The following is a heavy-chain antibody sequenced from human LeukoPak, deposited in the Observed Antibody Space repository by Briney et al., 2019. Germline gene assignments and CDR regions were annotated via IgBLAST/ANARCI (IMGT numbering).Heavy chain of an antibody. CDR2: ISSSGRNY. Sequence: GGSLRLSCTASGFTFSNYEMNWVRQAPGKGLQWVSYISSSGRNYYYADSVKGRFTISRDNAKNSLYLQMNSLRAEDTAVYYCARFPSYYDSSGYYYYYYMDVWGKGTTVSISS. V-gene: IGHV3-48*03. D-gene: IGHD3-22*01. CDR1: GFTFSNYE. J-gene: IGHJ6*03. CDR3: ARFPSYYDSSGYYYYYYMDV.